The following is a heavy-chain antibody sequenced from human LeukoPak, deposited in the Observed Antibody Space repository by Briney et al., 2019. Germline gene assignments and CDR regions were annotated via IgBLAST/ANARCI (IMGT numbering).Heavy chain of an antibody. D-gene: IGHD6-13*01. CDR3: ARVGQQLVEWLEP. CDR1: GFTFSSYS. Sequence: GGSLRLSCAASGFTFSSYSMNWVRQAPGKGLEWVSSISSSSYIYYADSVKGRLTISRDNAKNSLYLQMNSLRAEDTAVYYCARVGQQLVEWLEPWGQGTLVTVSS. J-gene: IGHJ5*02. CDR2: ISSSSYI. V-gene: IGHV3-21*01.